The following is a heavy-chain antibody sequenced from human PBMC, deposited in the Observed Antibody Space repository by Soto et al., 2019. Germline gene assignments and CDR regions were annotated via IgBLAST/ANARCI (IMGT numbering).Heavy chain of an antibody. CDR2: IFYTGDT. CDR3: AGLDIWTADY. J-gene: IGHJ4*02. V-gene: IGHV4-59*08. Sequence: QVQLQESGPGLVKPSETLSLTCTVSGASMMSYYWSWIRQPPGKGLEWVGFIFYTGDTDYNPSLKSRVTLSVDMSKNQFSLNLSSVTAADSAVYYCAGLDIWTADYWGQGTLVTVSP. D-gene: IGHD3-9*01. CDR1: GASMMSYY.